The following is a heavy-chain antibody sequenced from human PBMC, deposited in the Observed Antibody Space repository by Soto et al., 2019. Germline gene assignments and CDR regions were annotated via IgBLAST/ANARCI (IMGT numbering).Heavy chain of an antibody. D-gene: IGHD2-2*01. CDR2: IYTSGST. V-gene: IGHV4-4*07. Sequence: CTVSGGSISSYYWSWIRQPAGKGLEWIGRIYTSGSTNYNPSLKSRVTMSVDTSKNQFSLKLSSVTAADTAVYYCARACSSNSCYDVFDYWGQGTLVTVSS. CDR3: ARACSSNSCYDVFDY. J-gene: IGHJ4*02. CDR1: GGSISSYY.